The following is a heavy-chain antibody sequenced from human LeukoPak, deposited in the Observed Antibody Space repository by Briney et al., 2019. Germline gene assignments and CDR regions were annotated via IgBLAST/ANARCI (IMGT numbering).Heavy chain of an antibody. V-gene: IGHV4-34*01. J-gene: IGHJ4*02. CDR1: GGSFSGYY. CDR3: ARGDYYYYFDY. D-gene: IGHD3-22*01. CDR2: INHSGST. Sequence: PSETLSLTCAVYGGSFSGYYWSWIRQPPGKGLEWIGEINHSGSTNCNPSLKSRVTISVDTSKNQFPLKLSSVTAADTAVYYCARGDYYYYFDYWGQGTLVTVSS.